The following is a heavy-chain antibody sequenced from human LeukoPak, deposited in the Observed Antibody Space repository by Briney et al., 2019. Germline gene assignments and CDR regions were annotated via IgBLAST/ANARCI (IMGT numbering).Heavy chain of an antibody. CDR1: GFTFSTYA. D-gene: IGHD2-2*01. Sequence: GGSLRLSCVASGFTFSTYALSWVRQAPGKGLEWVSAISSSGGSPYYADSVNGRFTITRDNSKNTLYLQMNSLRAEDTALYYCAKDQALSLSSSRALDYWGQGTLVTVSS. V-gene: IGHV3-23*01. CDR3: AKDQALSLSSSRALDY. J-gene: IGHJ4*02. CDR2: ISSSGGSP.